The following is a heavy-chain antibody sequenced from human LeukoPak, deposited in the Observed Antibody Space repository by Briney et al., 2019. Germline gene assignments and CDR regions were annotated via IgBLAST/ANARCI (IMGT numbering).Heavy chain of an antibody. CDR1: GFTFSSYS. J-gene: IGHJ6*02. CDR3: ASASTHYYYYGMDV. Sequence: PGGSLRLSCAASGFTFSSYSMNWVRQAPGKGLEWVSSISSSSSYIYYADSVKGRFTISRDNAKNSLYLQMNSLRAEDTAVYYCASASTHYYYYGMDVWAKGPRSPSP. CDR2: ISSSSSYI. V-gene: IGHV3-21*01. D-gene: IGHD6-6*01.